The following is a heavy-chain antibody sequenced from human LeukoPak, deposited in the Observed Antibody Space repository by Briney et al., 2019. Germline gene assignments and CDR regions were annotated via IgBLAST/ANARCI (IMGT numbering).Heavy chain of an antibody. CDR3: ARDGPRYYYDSSGYYVGDY. CDR2: ISSSSSYI. V-gene: IGHV3-21*01. D-gene: IGHD3-22*01. Sequence: GGSLRLSCAASGFTFSSYSMNWVRQAPGKGLEWVSSISSSSSYIYYADSVKGRLNSLYLQMNGLRAEDTAVYYCARDGPRYYYDSSGYYVGDYWGQGTLVTVSS. J-gene: IGHJ4*02. CDR1: GFTFSSYS.